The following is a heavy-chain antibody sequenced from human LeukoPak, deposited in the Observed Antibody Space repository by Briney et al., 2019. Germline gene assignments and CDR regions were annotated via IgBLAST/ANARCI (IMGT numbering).Heavy chain of an antibody. D-gene: IGHD2-2*01. CDR1: GFTFSSYG. J-gene: IGHJ4*02. CDR2: ISYDGSNK. V-gene: IGHV3-30*03. Sequence: PGRSLRLSCAASGFTFSSYGMHWARQAPGKGLEWVAVISYDGSNKYYADSVKGRFTISRDNSKNTLYLQMNSLRAEDTAVYYCATAMDTYYFDYWGQGTLVTVSS. CDR3: ATAMDTYYFDY.